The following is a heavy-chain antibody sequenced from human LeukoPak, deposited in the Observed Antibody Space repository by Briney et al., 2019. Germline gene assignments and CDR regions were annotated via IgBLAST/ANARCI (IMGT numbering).Heavy chain of an antibody. CDR3: ARGGRRYYYGSGSLDNWFDP. J-gene: IGHJ5*02. D-gene: IGHD3-10*01. V-gene: IGHV1-18*01. CDR1: GYTFTSYG. Sequence: ASVKVSCKASGYTFTSYGISWVRQAPGQGLEWMGWISAYNGNTNYAQKLQGRVTMTTDTSTSTAYMELRSLRSDDTAVYYCARGGRRYYYGSGSLDNWFDPWGQGTLVTVSS. CDR2: ISAYNGNT.